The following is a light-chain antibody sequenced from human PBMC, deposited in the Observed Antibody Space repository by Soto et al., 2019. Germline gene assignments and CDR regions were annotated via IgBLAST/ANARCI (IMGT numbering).Light chain of an antibody. Sequence: QSALTQPASVSGSPGQSITISCTGTSSDVGSYNLVSWYQQHPGKAPKLMIYEGSKRPSGVSNRFSGSMSGNTASLTISGLQAEDEADYYCCSYTSSSTLVVFGGGTKVTVL. CDR1: SSDVGSYNL. CDR3: CSYTSSSTLVV. J-gene: IGLJ2*01. V-gene: IGLV2-23*01. CDR2: EGS.